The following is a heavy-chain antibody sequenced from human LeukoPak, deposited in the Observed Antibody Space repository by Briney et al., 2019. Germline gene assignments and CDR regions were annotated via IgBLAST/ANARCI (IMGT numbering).Heavy chain of an antibody. CDR2: IIPIFGTA. CDR1: GGTFSSYA. Sequence: ASVKVSCKASGGTFSSYAISWVRQAPGQGLEWMGGIIPIFGTANYAQKFQGRVTITTDESTSTAYMELSSLRSEDTAMYYCARGSTFSRDEVRYSSKYYFDYWGQGTLVTVSS. J-gene: IGHJ4*02. CDR3: ARGSTFSRDEVRYSSKYYFDY. D-gene: IGHD6-13*01. V-gene: IGHV1-69*05.